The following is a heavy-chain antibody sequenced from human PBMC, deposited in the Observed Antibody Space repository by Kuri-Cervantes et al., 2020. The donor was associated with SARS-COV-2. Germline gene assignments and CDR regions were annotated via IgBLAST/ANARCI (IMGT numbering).Heavy chain of an antibody. Sequence: ESLKISCAVYGGSFSGYYWSWIRQPPGKGLEWIGEINHSGSTNYNPSLKSRVTISVDTSKNQFSLKLSSVTAADTAVYYCARGRSFVGNWGQGTLVTVSS. CDR2: INHSGST. CDR1: GGSFSGYY. J-gene: IGHJ4*02. V-gene: IGHV4-34*01. D-gene: IGHD3-16*01. CDR3: ARGRSFVGN.